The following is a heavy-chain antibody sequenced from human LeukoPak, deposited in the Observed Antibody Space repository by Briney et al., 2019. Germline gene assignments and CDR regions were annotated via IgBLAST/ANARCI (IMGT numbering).Heavy chain of an antibody. CDR2: ISGSGGST. Sequence: GGSLRLSCAASGFTFSSYAMSWVRQAPGKGLEWVSAISGSGGSTYYADSVKGRFTISRDNSKNTLYLQMNSLRAEDTAVYYCAKAGQWLVTPDYFDYWGQGTLVTVSS. CDR1: GFTFSSYA. D-gene: IGHD6-19*01. V-gene: IGHV3-23*01. CDR3: AKAGQWLVTPDYFDY. J-gene: IGHJ4*02.